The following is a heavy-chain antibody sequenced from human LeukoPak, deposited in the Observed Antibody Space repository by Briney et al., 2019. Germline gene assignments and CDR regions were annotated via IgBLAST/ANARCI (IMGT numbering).Heavy chain of an antibody. D-gene: IGHD3-3*01. V-gene: IGHV3-23*01. CDR1: GFTFSSYA. J-gene: IGHJ4*02. Sequence: PGGSLRLSCAASGFTFSSYAMSWVRQAPGKGLEWVSAISGSGGSTYYADSVKGRFTISRDNSKNTLYLQMNSLRAEDTAVYYCAKDYTIFGVVHPRPHDYWGQGTLVTVSS. CDR3: AKDYTIFGVVHPRPHDY. CDR2: ISGSGGST.